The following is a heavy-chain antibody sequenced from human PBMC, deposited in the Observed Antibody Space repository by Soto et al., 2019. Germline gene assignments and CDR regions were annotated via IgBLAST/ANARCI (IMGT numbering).Heavy chain of an antibody. CDR1: GFTFSNAW. V-gene: IGHV3-15*07. CDR3: TIQNARGVPDY. CDR2: IKSKTDGGTT. Sequence: EVQLVESGGGLVKPGGSLRLSCAASGFTFSNAWMNWVRQALGKGLEWVGRIKSKTDGGTTDYAAPVKGRFTISRDDSNNTMYLQMNGLKTEDTAVYYCTIQNARGVPDYWGQGTLVTVSS. J-gene: IGHJ4*02. D-gene: IGHD3-10*01.